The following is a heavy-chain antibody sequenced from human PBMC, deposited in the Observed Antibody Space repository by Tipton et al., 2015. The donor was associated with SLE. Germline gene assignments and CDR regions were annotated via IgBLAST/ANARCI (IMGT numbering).Heavy chain of an antibody. Sequence: TLSLTCTVSGGSISSSSYYWGWIRQPPGKGLEWIGSIYYSGSTYYNPSLKSRVTISVDTSKNQFSLKLSSVTAADTAVYYCARVGRFGEFPLVYFDLWGRGPLVTVSS. J-gene: IGHJ2*01. CDR3: ARVGRFGEFPLVYFDL. D-gene: IGHD3-10*01. V-gene: IGHV4-39*07. CDR2: IYYSGST. CDR1: GGSISSSSYY.